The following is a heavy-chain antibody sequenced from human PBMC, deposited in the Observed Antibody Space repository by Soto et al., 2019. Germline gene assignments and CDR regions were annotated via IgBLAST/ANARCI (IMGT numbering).Heavy chain of an antibody. D-gene: IGHD3-3*01. CDR2: IKQDGSDK. V-gene: IGHV3-7*01. J-gene: IGHJ4*02. CDR1: GFTFSSYW. CDR3: ARDVSRYYDFWSGYYYFDY. Sequence: GGSLRLSCAASGFTFSSYWMSWVRQAPGKGLEWVANIKQDGSDKYYVDSVKGRFTISRDNAKNSLYLQMNSLRAEDTAVYYCARDVSRYYDFWSGYYYFDYWGQGTLVTVSS.